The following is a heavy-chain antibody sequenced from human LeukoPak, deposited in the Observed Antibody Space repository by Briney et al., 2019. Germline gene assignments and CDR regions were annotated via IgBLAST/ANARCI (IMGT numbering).Heavy chain of an antibody. CDR1: GYSFDNNW. J-gene: IGHJ4*02. CDR3: ARLYGHYLDY. CDR2: IYPADSDT. V-gene: IGHV5-51*01. D-gene: IGHD4-17*01. Sequence: GESLKISCKGSGYSFDNNWIGWVRQMPGKGLEWLGIIYPADSDTRYSPSFQGQVTISADKSINTAFLQWSSLKASDTAMYYCARLYGHYLDYWGQGTQVTVSS.